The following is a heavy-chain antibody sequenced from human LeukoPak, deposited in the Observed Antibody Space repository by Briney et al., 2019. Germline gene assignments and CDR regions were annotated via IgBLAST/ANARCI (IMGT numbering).Heavy chain of an antibody. J-gene: IGHJ6*03. CDR1: GFTFSSYA. CDR3: ARSPMPSSSWGLTYYYYMDV. D-gene: IGHD6-6*01. Sequence: GGSLRLSCAASGFTFSSYAMTWVRQAPGKGLEWVAVIWYDGSNKYYADSVKGRFTISRDNSKNTLYLQMNSLRAEDTAVYYCARSPMPSSSWGLTYYYYMDVWGKGTTVTVSS. V-gene: IGHV3-33*08. CDR2: IWYDGSNK.